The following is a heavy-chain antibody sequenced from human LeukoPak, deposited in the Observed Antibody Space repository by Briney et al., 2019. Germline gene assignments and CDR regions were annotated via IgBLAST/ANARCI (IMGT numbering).Heavy chain of an antibody. CDR1: GCTFTSSA. CDR2: IVVGSGNT. J-gene: IGHJ4*02. CDR3: AAVLTYYYDSSGSDFDY. Sequence: TSVKVSCKASGCTFTSSAMQWVRQARGQRLEWIGWIVVGSGNTNYAQKFQERVTITRDMSTSTAYMELSSLRSEDTAVYYCAAVLTYYYDSSGSDFDYWGQGTLVTVSS. D-gene: IGHD3-22*01. V-gene: IGHV1-58*02.